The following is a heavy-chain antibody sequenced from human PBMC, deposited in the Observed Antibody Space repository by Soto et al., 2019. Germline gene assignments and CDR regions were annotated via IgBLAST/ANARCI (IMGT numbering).Heavy chain of an antibody. CDR3: ARGPTRYYFDN. J-gene: IGHJ4*02. CDR1: GGSISSYY. CDR2: IYYSGST. D-gene: IGHD5-12*01. Sequence: SETLSLTCTVSGGSISSYYWSWIRQPPGKGLEWIGYIYYSGSTNYNPSLKSRVTISVDTSKNQFSLKLSSVTAADTAVYYCARGPTRYYFDNWGQGTLVTVSS. V-gene: IGHV4-59*01.